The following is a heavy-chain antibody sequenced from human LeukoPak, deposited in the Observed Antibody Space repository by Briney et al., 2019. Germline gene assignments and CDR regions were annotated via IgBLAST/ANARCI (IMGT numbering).Heavy chain of an antibody. CDR3: ARGSDYYDSSGYYRTDY. Sequence: ASVKVSCKVSGYTLTELSMHWVRQAPGKGLEWMGGLDPEDGETIYAQKFQGRVTMTEDTSTDTAYMELSSLRSEDTAVYDCARGSDYYDSSGYYRTDYWGQGTLVTVSS. CDR2: LDPEDGET. CDR1: GYTLTELS. D-gene: IGHD3-22*01. J-gene: IGHJ4*02. V-gene: IGHV1-24*01.